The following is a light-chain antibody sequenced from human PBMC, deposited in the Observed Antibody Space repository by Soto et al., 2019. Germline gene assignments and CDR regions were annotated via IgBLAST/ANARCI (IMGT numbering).Light chain of an antibody. CDR3: QRYTTYSWT. CDR2: DAS. V-gene: IGKV1-5*01. Sequence: DFQLTQSPSTVSASVGDRVTITCRTSKTTGTWMAWYQQKPGKAPKLLIYDASRLETGIPSRFRGSGVGAEFALTITSLHSDDFATSYCQRYTTYSWTFGQGTKVEVK. CDR1: KTTGTW. J-gene: IGKJ1*01.